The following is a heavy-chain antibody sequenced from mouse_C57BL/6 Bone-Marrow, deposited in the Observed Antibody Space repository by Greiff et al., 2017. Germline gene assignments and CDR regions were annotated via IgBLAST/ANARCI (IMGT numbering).Heavy chain of an antibody. CDR2: INPNNGGT. CDR3: AEAYYSNYYFDY. D-gene: IGHD2-5*01. J-gene: IGHJ2*01. CDR1: GYTFTDYY. Sequence: VQLQQSGPELVKPGASVKISCKASGYTFTDYYMNWVKQSHGKSLEWIGDINPNNGGTSYNQKFKGKATLTVDKSSSTAYMELRSLTSEDSAVYYCAEAYYSNYYFDYWGQGTTLTVSS. V-gene: IGHV1-26*01.